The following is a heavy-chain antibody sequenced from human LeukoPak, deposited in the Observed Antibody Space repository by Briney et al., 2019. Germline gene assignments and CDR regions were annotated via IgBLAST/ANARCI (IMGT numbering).Heavy chain of an antibody. CDR3: VKGMEDYDILTGVLDV. CDR1: GFTFSSYA. V-gene: IGHV3-64D*06. D-gene: IGHD3-9*01. Sequence: GGSPRLSCSASGFTFSSYAVHWVRQAPGKGLEYVSAISSNGGSTYYADSVKGRFTIPRDNSKNTLYLQMSSLRAEDTAVYYCVKGMEDYDILTGVLDVWGQGTTVTVSS. CDR2: ISSNGGST. J-gene: IGHJ6*02.